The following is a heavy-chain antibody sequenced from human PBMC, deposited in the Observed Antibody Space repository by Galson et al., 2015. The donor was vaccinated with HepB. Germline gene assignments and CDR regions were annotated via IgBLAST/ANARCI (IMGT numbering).Heavy chain of an antibody. D-gene: IGHD6-19*01. CDR3: ARPRGGQWLPGY. Sequence: KVSCKASGYSFTSNWIGWVRQMPGKGLEWVAIINPVDSDSRYSPSFQGQVTISADNSINTAYLQWGSLKASDSAIYYCARPRGGQWLPGYWGQGTLVTVSS. J-gene: IGHJ4*02. CDR1: GYSFTSNW. V-gene: IGHV5-51*01. CDR2: INPVDSDS.